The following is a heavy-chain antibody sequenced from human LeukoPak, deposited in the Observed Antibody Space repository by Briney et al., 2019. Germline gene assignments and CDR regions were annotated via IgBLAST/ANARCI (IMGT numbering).Heavy chain of an antibody. CDR1: GFTFSSYS. Sequence: GGSLRLSCAASGFTFSSYSMSWVGQAPGKGRGGVSPIRVGGGSTYYADSVKGRFTISRDNSKNTLYLQMNSLRAEDTAVYYCAKSACSSTSCYVDWLLPLDYWGQGTLVTVSS. CDR3: AKSACSSTSCYVDWLLPLDY. V-gene: IGHV3-23*01. J-gene: IGHJ4*02. D-gene: IGHD2-2*01. CDR2: IRVGGGST.